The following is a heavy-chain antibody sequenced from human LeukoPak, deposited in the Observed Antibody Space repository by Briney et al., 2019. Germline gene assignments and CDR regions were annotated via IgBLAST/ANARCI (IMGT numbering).Heavy chain of an antibody. CDR1: GFTFSRNW. J-gene: IGHJ4*02. D-gene: IGHD3-22*01. CDR3: ARDFRPYYYDSSGYHRVGDY. CDR2: ISGSGGST. V-gene: IGHV3-23*01. Sequence: GGSLRLSCAASGFTFSRNWMNWVRQAPGKGLEWVSSISGSGGSTYYADSVKGRFTISRDNSKNTLYLQMNSLRAEDTAVYYCARDFRPYYYDSSGYHRVGDYWGQGTLVTVSS.